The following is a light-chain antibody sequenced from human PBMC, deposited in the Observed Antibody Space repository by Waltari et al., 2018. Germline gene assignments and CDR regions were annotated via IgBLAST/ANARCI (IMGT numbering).Light chain of an antibody. Sequence: QSALTQPASVSGSPGQSITISCTGSSSDIGSYNYVSWYQQHPGKAPNLMIYDVTNRPSGVSNRFSGSKSGNTASLTITGLQAEDEADYFCSAWDSSLSAWVFGGGTKMTVL. V-gene: IGLV2-14*03. J-gene: IGLJ3*02. CDR1: SSDIGSYNY. CDR2: DVT. CDR3: SAWDSSLSAWV.